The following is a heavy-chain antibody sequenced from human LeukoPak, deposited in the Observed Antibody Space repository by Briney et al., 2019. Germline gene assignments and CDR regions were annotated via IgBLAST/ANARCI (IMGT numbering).Heavy chain of an antibody. CDR2: IKEDGSEK. V-gene: IGHV3-7*01. CDR3: ARDSSSGWYYGMDV. CDR1: GFTFSIYW. Sequence: PGGSLRLSCAASGFTFSIYWMSWVRQAPGKGLEWVANIKEDGSEKYYVDSVKGRFIISRDNAKNSLYLQMNSLRAEDTAVYYCARDSSSGWYYGMDVWGQGTTVTVSS. D-gene: IGHD6-19*01. J-gene: IGHJ6*02.